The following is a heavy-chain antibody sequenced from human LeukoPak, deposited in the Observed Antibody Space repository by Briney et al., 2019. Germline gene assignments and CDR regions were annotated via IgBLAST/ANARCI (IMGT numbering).Heavy chain of an antibody. Sequence: GGSLRLSCAASGFTFSSYWMSWVRQAPGKGLEWVANIKQDGSEKYYVDSVKGRFTISRDNAKNSLYLQMNSLRAEDTAVYYCARHTCSGGSCYIDIWGQGTMVTVSS. CDR1: GFTFSSYW. V-gene: IGHV3-7*01. J-gene: IGHJ3*02. CDR2: IKQDGSEK. D-gene: IGHD2-15*01. CDR3: ARHTCSGGSCYIDI.